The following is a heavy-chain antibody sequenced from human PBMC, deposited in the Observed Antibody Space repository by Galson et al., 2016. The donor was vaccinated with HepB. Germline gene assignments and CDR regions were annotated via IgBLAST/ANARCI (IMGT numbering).Heavy chain of an antibody. V-gene: IGHV3-23*01. Sequence: SLRLSCAASGFTFNNYGMSWVRLAPGKGLEWVSGIGGRGGTTYYADSVEGRFTISRDNSKNTLYLQMKSLRAEDTAVYYCAKSTLGVTLESYYYGMDVWGQGTTVTGSS. CDR3: AKSTLGVTLESYYYGMDV. J-gene: IGHJ6*02. D-gene: IGHD2-21*02. CDR1: GFTFNNYG. CDR2: IGGRGGTT.